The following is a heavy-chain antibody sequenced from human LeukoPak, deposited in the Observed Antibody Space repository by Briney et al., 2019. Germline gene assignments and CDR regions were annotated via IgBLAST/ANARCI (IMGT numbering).Heavy chain of an antibody. CDR1: GGSISSYY. CDR3: AREGAYYYDSSGYYPFDY. J-gene: IGHJ4*02. Sequence: SETLSLTCTVSGGSISSYYWSWIRQPAGKGLEWIGRIYTSGSTNYNPSLKSRVTMSVDTSKNQFSLKLSSVTAADTAVYYCAREGAYYYDSSGYYPFDYWGQGTLVTVSS. V-gene: IGHV4-4*07. D-gene: IGHD3-22*01. CDR2: IYTSGST.